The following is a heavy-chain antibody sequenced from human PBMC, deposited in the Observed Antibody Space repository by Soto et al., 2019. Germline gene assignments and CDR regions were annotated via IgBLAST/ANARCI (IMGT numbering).Heavy chain of an antibody. CDR1: GYTFTGYY. V-gene: IGHV1-2*04. CDR2: INPNSGGT. J-gene: IGHJ3*02. CDR3: AREIVVPDVHAFDI. D-gene: IGHD2-2*01. Sequence: ASVKVSCKASGYTFTGYYMHWVRQAPGQGLEWMGWINPNSGGTNYAQKFQGWVTMTRDTSISTAYMELSRLRSDDTAVYYCAREIVVPDVHAFDIWGQGTMVTVSS.